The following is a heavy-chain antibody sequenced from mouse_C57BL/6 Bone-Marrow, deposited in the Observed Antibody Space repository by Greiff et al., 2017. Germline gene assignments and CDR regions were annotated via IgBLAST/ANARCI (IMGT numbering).Heavy chain of an antibody. Sequence: QVQLKQSGPGLVAPSQSLSITCTFSGFSLTSYAISWVRQPPGKGLEWLGVIWTGGGTNYNSALKSRLSISKDNSKSQVFLKMNSLQTDDTARYYCARNHYYGSSYGEMDYWGQGTSVTVSS. CDR2: IWTGGGT. J-gene: IGHJ4*01. V-gene: IGHV2-9-1*01. CDR3: ARNHYYGSSYGEMDY. D-gene: IGHD1-1*01. CDR1: GFSLTSYA.